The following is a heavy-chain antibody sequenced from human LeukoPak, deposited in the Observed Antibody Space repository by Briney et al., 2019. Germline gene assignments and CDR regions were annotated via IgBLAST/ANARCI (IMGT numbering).Heavy chain of an antibody. CDR3: ARAGELRYMDV. CDR1: GFTFDDHG. V-gene: IGHV3-11*04. J-gene: IGHJ6*03. D-gene: IGHD3-16*01. CDR2: IKGIGPTT. Sequence: PGGSLRLSCAASGFTFDDHGMSWVRQAPGKGLEWVSTIKGIGPTTYYADSLKGRFTISRDNAKNSLFLQMSSLRADDTAIYYCARAGELRYMDVWGKGTAVTVSS.